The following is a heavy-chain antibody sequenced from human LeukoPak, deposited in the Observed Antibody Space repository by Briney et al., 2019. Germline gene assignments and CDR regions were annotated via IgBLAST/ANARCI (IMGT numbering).Heavy chain of an antibody. CDR1: GFAFSNFW. Sequence: GGSLRLSCVASGFAFSNFWMSWVRQAPGKGLEWVANIKQDGTEKYYVDSVKGRFTVSRDNAKNSLYLQMNSLRAEDTAVYYCARAIDYGYPGGYWGQGTLVTVPS. CDR2: IKQDGTEK. D-gene: IGHD4-17*01. CDR3: ARAIDYGYPGGY. J-gene: IGHJ4*02. V-gene: IGHV3-7*01.